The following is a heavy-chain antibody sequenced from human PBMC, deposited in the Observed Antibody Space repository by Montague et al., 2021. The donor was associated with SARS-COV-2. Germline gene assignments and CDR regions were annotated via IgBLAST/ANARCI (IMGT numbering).Heavy chain of an antibody. CDR3: ARDGYSSGWNGLHWFDP. CDR1: GGSTNNYY. D-gene: IGHD6-25*01. Sequence: SETLSLTCTVSGGSTNNYYWSWIRQPAGKGLEWIGRIHASGISTYNPSLETRVTMSVDTSKNQFSLKLSSVTAADTAVYYCARDGYSSGWNGLHWFDPWGQGTLVTVSS. CDR2: IHASGIS. J-gene: IGHJ5*02. V-gene: IGHV4-4*07.